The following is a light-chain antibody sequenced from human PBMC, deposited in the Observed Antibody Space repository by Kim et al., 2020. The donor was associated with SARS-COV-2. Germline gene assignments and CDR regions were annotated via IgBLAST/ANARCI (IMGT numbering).Light chain of an antibody. CDR3: NSRDSSGYHWV. J-gene: IGLJ3*02. CDR1: SLRSYY. CDR2: VKN. Sequence: SSELTQDPAVSVALGQTVRITCQGDSLRSYYASWYQQKPGQAPVLVIYVKNNRPSGIPDRFSGSSSGNTASLTITGAQAEDEADYYCNSRDSSGYHWVFG. V-gene: IGLV3-19*01.